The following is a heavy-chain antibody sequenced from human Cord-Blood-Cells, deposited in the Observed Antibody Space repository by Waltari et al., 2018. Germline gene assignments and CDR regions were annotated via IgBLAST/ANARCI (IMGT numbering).Heavy chain of an antibody. D-gene: IGHD3-10*01. CDR3: AKEYYGSGGGPYYFDY. CDR1: GYTFTSYY. CDR2: INPSGGST. J-gene: IGHJ4*02. Sequence: QVQLVQSGAEVKKPGASGKVSCKAYGYTFTSYYMHWVRQATGQGLEWMGIINPSGGSTSYAQKFQGRVTMTRDTSTSTVYMELSSLRSEDTAVYYCAKEYYGSGGGPYYFDYWGQGTLVTVSS. V-gene: IGHV1-46*01.